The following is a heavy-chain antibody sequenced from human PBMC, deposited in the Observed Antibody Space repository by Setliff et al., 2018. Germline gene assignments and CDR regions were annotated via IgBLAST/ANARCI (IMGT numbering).Heavy chain of an antibody. CDR3: AVNSGYDTSSARFDY. V-gene: IGHV1-58*02. J-gene: IGHJ4*02. CDR2: IVVGSGNT. CDR1: GFTFTSSA. Sequence: ASVKVSCKASGFTFTSSAMQWVRQARGQRLEWIGWIVVGSGNTNYAQKFQERVTITRDLSTSQAYMELSSLRSEDTAVYYCAVNSGYDTSSARFDYWGQGTLVTVSS. D-gene: IGHD5-12*01.